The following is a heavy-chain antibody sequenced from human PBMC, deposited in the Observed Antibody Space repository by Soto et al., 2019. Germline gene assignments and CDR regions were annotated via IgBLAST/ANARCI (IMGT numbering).Heavy chain of an antibody. D-gene: IGHD1-26*01. J-gene: IGHJ5*02. CDR2: IYHSGST. V-gene: IGHV4-30-2*01. CDR1: GGNIIGVGYS. CDR3: ARAPGYSGNWFDP. Sequence: TLPLTGAVVGGNIIGVGYSCSRIRQPPGKGLEWIGYIYHSGSTYYNPSLKSRVTISVDRSKNQFSLKLSSVTAADTAVYYCARAPGYSGNWFDPWGQGTLVT.